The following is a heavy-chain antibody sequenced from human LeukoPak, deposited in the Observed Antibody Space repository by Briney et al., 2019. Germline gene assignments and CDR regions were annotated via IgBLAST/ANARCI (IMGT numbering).Heavy chain of an antibody. CDR1: GFTFSSYW. CDR3: ASGGGEYQLLPDAFDI. J-gene: IGHJ3*02. Sequence: GGSLRLSCAASGFTFSSYWMSWVRQAPGKGLGWVANIKQDGSEKYYVDSVKGRFTISRDNAKNSLYLQMNSLRAEDTAVYYCASGGGEYQLLPDAFDIWGQGTMVTVSS. CDR2: IKQDGSEK. D-gene: IGHD2-2*01. V-gene: IGHV3-7*01.